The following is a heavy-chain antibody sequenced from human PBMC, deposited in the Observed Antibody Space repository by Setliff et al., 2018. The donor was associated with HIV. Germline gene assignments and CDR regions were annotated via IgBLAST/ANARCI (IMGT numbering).Heavy chain of an antibody. CDR2: VYHSGST. CDR3: ARAPNWNYGAFDI. Sequence: TSETLSLTCAVSGGSISSSNWWRWVRQPPGKGLEWIGEVYHSGSTNYNPSLQSRITISVDKSKNQFSLKLSSVTAADTAVYYCARAPNWNYGAFDIWGQGTMVTVSS. V-gene: IGHV4-4*02. J-gene: IGHJ3*02. D-gene: IGHD1-7*01. CDR1: GGSISSSNW.